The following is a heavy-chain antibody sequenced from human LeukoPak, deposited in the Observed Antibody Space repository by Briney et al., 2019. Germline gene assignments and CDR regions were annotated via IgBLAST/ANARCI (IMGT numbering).Heavy chain of an antibody. CDR1: GGSISSYY. CDR2: IYYSGST. Sequence: SETLSLTCTVSGGSISSYYWSRIRQPPGKGLEWIGYIYYSGSTNYNPSLKSRVTISVDTSKNQFSLKLSSVTAADTAVYYCARLPRRVGPYYYYGMDVWGQGTTVTVSS. V-gene: IGHV4-59*08. J-gene: IGHJ6*02. CDR3: ARLPRRVGPYYYYGMDV.